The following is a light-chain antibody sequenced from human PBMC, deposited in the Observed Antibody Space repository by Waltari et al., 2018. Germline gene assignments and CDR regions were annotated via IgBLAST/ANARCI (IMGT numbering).Light chain of an antibody. J-gene: IGLJ3*02. Sequence: SSELTQDPAVSVALGQTVRITCQGVGLRVPYASWYQQKPGQAPVLVFYGKNNRPSGIPDRFSGSTSGDTASLTISGAQAEDEADYFCHSRDTSGTHVLFGGGTTVTVL. CDR3: HSRDTSGTHVL. V-gene: IGLV3-19*01. CDR2: GKN. CDR1: GLRVPY.